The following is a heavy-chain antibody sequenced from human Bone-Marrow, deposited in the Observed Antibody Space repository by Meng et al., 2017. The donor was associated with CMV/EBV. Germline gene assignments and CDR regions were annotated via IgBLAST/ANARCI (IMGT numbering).Heavy chain of an antibody. V-gene: IGHV3-74*01. J-gene: IGHJ3*02. CDR3: ARDGI. CDR1: GFTFSSYW. CDR2: INSDGSSR. Sequence: GESLKISCAASGFTFSSYWMHWVRQAPGKGLVWVSHINSDGSSRSYADSVKGRFTISRDNAKNTLYLQMNSLRAEDTAVYYCARDGIWGQGTMVTVSS.